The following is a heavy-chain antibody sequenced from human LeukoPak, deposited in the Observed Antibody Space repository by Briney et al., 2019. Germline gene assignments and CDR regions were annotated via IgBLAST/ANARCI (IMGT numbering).Heavy chain of an antibody. CDR2: IKQDGSEK. CDR3: ARDPYYYESSGYFFGAFDI. Sequence: GGSLRLSCAASGFTFSSYWMSWVRQAPGKGLEWVANIKQDGSEKFYVDSVKGRFTISRDNAKNSLHLQMNSLRAEDTAVYYCARDPYYYESSGYFFGAFDIWGQGTMVTVSS. J-gene: IGHJ3*02. V-gene: IGHV3-7*01. CDR1: GFTFSSYW. D-gene: IGHD3-22*01.